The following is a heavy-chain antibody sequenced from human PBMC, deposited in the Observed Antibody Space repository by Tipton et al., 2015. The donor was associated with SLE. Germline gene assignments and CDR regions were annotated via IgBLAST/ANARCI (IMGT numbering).Heavy chain of an antibody. CDR2: IYYSGST. CDR3: ARGAPLHEIQGAVDI. CDR1: GGSISSGGYY. D-gene: IGHD4-11*01. V-gene: IGHV4-31*02. J-gene: IGHJ3*02. Sequence: LRLSCTVSGGSISSGGYYWSWIRQHPGKGLEWIGYIYYSGSTYYNPSLKSRVTISVDTSKNQFSLKLSSVTAADTAVYYCARGAPLHEIQGAVDIWGQGTRVTVSS.